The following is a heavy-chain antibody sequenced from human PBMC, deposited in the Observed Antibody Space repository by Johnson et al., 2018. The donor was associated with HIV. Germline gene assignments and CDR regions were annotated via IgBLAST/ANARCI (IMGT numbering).Heavy chain of an antibody. V-gene: IGHV3-30*19. CDR2: ISYDASNK. J-gene: IGHJ3*02. D-gene: IGHD3-22*01. Sequence: QVQLVESGGGVVQPGRSLRLSCAASGFTFSNYGMHWVRQAPGKGLEWVAVISYDASNKYYADSVKGRFTISRDNSKNTLYLQMNSLRPEDTAVYYCARDRAIVVAYDAFDIWGQGTMVTVSS. CDR1: GFTFSNYG. CDR3: ARDRAIVVAYDAFDI.